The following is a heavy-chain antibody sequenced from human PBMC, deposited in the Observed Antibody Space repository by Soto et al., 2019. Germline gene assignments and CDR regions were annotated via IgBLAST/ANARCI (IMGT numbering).Heavy chain of an antibody. CDR3: ARRAV. CDR2: ITTSSSTI. J-gene: IGHJ6*02. CDR1: GFTFSTYS. V-gene: IGHV3-48*01. Sequence: EVQLVESGGGLVQPGGSLRLSCAASGFTFSTYSMNWVRQAPGKGLEWISYITTSSSTIYYADSVKGRFTISRDNAKNSRYLQMNSLTVEDTAVYYCARRAVWGQGTTVTVS.